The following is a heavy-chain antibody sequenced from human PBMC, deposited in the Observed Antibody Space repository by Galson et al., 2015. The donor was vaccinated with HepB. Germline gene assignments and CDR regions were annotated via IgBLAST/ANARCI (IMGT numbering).Heavy chain of an antibody. CDR2: ISGSGGST. CDR3: AKDSGAGRPLFDY. CDR1: GFTFSSYA. Sequence: SLRLSCAASGFTFSSYAMSWVRQAPGKGLEWVSAISGSGGSTYYADSVKGRFTISRDNSKNTLYPQMNSLRAEDTAVYYCAKDSGAGRPLFDYWGQGTLVTVSS. J-gene: IGHJ4*02. V-gene: IGHV3-23*01. D-gene: IGHD1-26*01.